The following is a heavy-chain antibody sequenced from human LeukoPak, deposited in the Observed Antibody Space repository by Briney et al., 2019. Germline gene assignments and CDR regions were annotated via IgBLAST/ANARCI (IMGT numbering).Heavy chain of an antibody. D-gene: IGHD3-10*01. CDR2: IYYSGST. Sequence: SETLSLTCTVSGGSISSYYWSWIRQPPGKGPEWIGYIYYSGSTNYNPSLKSRVTISVDTSKNQFSLKLSSVTAADTAVYYCARGRISFGNFDYWGQGTLVTVSS. J-gene: IGHJ4*02. CDR1: GGSISSYY. CDR3: ARGRISFGNFDY. V-gene: IGHV4-59*01.